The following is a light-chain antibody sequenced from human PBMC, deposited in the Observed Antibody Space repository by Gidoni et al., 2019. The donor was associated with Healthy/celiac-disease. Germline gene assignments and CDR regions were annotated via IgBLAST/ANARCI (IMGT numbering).Light chain of an antibody. CDR1: TLGDKY. CDR3: QAWDSSTAYVV. J-gene: IGLJ2*01. Sequence: SYELTQPPSVSVSPGQTACITCSGDTLGDKYACWYQQKPGQSPVLVIYQDSKRPSGIPERFSGSNSGNTATLTISGTQAMDEADYYCQAWDSSTAYVVFGGGTKLTVL. V-gene: IGLV3-1*01. CDR2: QDS.